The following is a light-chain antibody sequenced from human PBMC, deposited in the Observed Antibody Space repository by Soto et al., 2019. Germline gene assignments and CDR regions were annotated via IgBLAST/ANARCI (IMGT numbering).Light chain of an antibody. CDR1: QSVGRN. Sequence: EIVVTQSPGILSVSPGDRATLSCRASQSVGRNLAWYQQKPGQAPTLLIYAASTRATGLPARFSGSGSGTDFTLTISSLHSKAFAVYYCPEYSKLALFTFGPGTSVDIK. V-gene: IGKV3-15*01. CDR3: PEYSKLALFT. J-gene: IGKJ3*01. CDR2: AAS.